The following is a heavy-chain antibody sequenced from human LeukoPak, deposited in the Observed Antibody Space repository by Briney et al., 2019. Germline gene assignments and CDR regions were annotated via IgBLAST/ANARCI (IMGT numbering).Heavy chain of an antibody. Sequence: SETLSLTCTVSGGSISSYYWSWIRQPAGKGLGWIGRIYTSGSTNYNTSLKSRVTMSVDTSKNQFSQKLSSVTAADTAVYYCARGVSRDKIWFGELRYYYYMDVWGKGTTVTVSS. CDR3: ARGVSRDKIWFGELRYYYYMDV. J-gene: IGHJ6*03. D-gene: IGHD3-10*01. V-gene: IGHV4-4*07. CDR2: IYTSGST. CDR1: GGSISSYY.